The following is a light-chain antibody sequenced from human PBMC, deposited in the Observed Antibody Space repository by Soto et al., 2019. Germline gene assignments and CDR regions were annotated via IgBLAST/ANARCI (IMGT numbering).Light chain of an antibody. CDR2: GVT. J-gene: IGLJ1*01. V-gene: IGLV2-14*03. CDR1: SSDIGAFNF. CDR3: SSFTSASTRI. Sequence: QSALTQPASVSGSPGQSISIPCTGTSSDIGAFNFVSWYQQHPGKAPTVLIYGVTNRPSGVDYRFSGSKSGNTASLIISGLRPEDEADYYCSSFTSASTRIFGTGTKVTVL.